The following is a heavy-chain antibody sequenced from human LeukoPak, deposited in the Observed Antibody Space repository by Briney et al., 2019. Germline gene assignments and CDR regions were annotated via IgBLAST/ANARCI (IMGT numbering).Heavy chain of an antibody. CDR1: GFTFNNYG. J-gene: IGHJ4*02. D-gene: IGHD1-1*01. Sequence: GGSLRLSCAASGFTFNNYGMHWVRQAPGKGLEWVAIISFDGTKTYYADSVKGRFTISRDNSKNTLYLQMNSLRAEDTAVYYCAREGTGGFDYWGQGTLVTVSS. CDR3: AREGTGGFDY. CDR2: ISFDGTKT. V-gene: IGHV3-30*03.